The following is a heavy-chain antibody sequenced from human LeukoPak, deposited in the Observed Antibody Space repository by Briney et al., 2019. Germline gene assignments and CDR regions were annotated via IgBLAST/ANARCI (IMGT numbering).Heavy chain of an antibody. Sequence: ASVKVSCKASGYTFTGYYMHRVRQAPGQGLEWMGWINPNSGGTNYAQKFQGRVTMTRDTSISTAYMELSRLRSDDTAVYYCARAFRYSSSWYFDYWGQGTLVTVSS. CDR3: ARAFRYSSSWYFDY. V-gene: IGHV1-2*02. J-gene: IGHJ4*02. D-gene: IGHD6-13*01. CDR1: GYTFTGYY. CDR2: INPNSGGT.